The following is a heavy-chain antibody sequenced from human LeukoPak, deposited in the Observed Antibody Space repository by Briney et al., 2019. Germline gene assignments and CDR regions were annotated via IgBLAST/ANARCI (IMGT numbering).Heavy chain of an antibody. CDR1: GYTFTGYY. CDR2: INPNSGGT. J-gene: IGHJ5*02. D-gene: IGHD6-13*01. CDR3: AMRRGLPGIAAAGFDP. V-gene: IGHV1-2*02. Sequence: ASVKVSCKASGYTFTGYYMHWVRQAPGQGLEWMGWINPNSGGTNYAQKFQGRVTMTRDTSISTAYMERSRLRSDDTAVYYCAMRRGLPGIAAAGFDPWGQGTLVTVSS.